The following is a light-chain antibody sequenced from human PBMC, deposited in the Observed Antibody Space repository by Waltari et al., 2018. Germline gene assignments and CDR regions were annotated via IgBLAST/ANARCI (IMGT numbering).Light chain of an antibody. CDR3: QQYYSLPYT. CDR2: WAS. CDR1: QNVLYSSNNNNY. V-gene: IGKV4-1*01. J-gene: IGKJ2*01. Sequence: DIVMTQSPDSLAVSLGERATINCKSSQNVLYSSNNNNYLAWYQHKPGQPPKLLIYWASTRESGGPDRFRGSGSGTDFTLTISSLHAEDVAVYYCQQYYSLPYTFGQGTKLEIK.